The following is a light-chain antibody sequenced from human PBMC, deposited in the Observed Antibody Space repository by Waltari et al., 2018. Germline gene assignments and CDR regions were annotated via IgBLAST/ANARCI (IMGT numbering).Light chain of an antibody. CDR2: SAS. CDR3: QQFHTSPRT. J-gene: IGKJ4*01. CDR1: QSVSNNF. Sequence: EIVLTQSPGTLSLSPGDRATLSCRASQSVSNNFLAWYQQRTGQTPRLLIYSASSRATGIPGRFSGSGSGIDFTLTITRLEPEDAAVYYCQQFHTSPRTFGGGTKVEVK. V-gene: IGKV3-20*01.